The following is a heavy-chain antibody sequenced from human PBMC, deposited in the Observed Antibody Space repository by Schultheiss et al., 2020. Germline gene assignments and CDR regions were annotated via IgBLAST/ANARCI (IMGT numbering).Heavy chain of an antibody. J-gene: IGHJ4*02. D-gene: IGHD3-22*01. V-gene: IGHV1-18*01. CDR3: ARKSGVYYDSSGKYYFDY. CDR1: GYTFTSYG. Sequence: ASVKVSCKASGYTFTSYGISWVRQAPGQGLEWMGWISAYNGNTNYAQKLQGRVTMTTDTSTSTAYMELRSLRSDDTAVYYCARKSGVYYDSSGKYYFDYWGQGALVTVSS. CDR2: ISAYNGNT.